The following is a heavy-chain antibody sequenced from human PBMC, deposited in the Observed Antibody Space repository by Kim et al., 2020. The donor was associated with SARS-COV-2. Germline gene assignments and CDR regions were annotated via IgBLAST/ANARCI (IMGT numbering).Heavy chain of an antibody. CDR3: ARRFSGYCSGGSQPLSCDYFDY. CDR2: IYYSGST. V-gene: IGHV4-39*01. J-gene: IGHJ4*02. Sequence: SETLSLTCTVSGGSISSSSYYWGWIRQPPGKGLEWIGSIYYSGSTYYNPSLKSRVTISVDTSKNQFSLKLSSVTAADTAVYYCARRFSGYCSGGSQPLSCDYFDYWGQGTLVTVSS. D-gene: IGHD2-15*01. CDR1: GGSISSSSYY.